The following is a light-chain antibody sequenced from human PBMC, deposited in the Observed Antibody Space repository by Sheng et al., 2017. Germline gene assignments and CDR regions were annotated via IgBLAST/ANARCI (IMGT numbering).Light chain of an antibody. V-gene: IGKV1-39*01. Sequence: DIPMTQSPSSLSASVGDRLTITCRAGRTIGISLNWYQQKPGKAPKLLIYGASNLQRWGPIKVQRQWIVGQISLSQSPVCNLKYFSTYYCQQSYTFPRTFGP. J-gene: IGKJ3*01. CDR2: GAS. CDR3: QQSYTFPRT. CDR1: RTIGIS.